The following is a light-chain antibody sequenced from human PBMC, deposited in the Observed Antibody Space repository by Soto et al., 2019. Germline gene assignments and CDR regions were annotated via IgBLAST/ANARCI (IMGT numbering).Light chain of an antibody. V-gene: IGKV1-39*01. CDR1: QSISSY. CDR2: AAS. CDR3: QQSYSTWT. Sequence: DIQMTQSPSSLSASVGDRVTITCRASQSISSYLNWYQQKPGKAPKLLIYAASSLQRGVPSRFSGSGSRTDFTLTISSLQPEDFATYYCQQSYSTWTFGQGTKVEIK. J-gene: IGKJ1*01.